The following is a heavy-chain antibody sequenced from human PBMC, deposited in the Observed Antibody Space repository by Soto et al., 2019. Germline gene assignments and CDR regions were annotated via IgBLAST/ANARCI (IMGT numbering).Heavy chain of an antibody. Sequence: GASVKVSCKASGGTFSSYTISWVRQAPGQGLEWMGRIIPILGIANYAQKFQGRVTITADKSTSTAYMELSSLTSEDTAVYYCTRDPGRSWFDPWGQGTLVTVSS. D-gene: IGHD3-10*01. CDR2: IIPILGIA. J-gene: IGHJ5*02. CDR1: GGTFSSYT. V-gene: IGHV1-69*04. CDR3: TRDPGRSWFDP.